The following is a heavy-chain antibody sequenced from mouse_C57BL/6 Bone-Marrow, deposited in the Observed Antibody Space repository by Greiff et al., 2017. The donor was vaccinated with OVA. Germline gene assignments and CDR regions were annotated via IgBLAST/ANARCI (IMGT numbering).Heavy chain of an antibody. CDR2: IYPGSGNT. Sequence: QVQLKESGAELVRPGASVKLSCKASGYTFTDYYINWGKQRPGQGLEWIARIYPGSGNTYYNEKFKGKATLTAEKSSSPAYMQLSSLTSEDSAVYFCARSGLWSYWYFDVWGTGTTVTVSS. V-gene: IGHV1-76*01. J-gene: IGHJ1*03. CDR1: GYTFTDYY. CDR3: ARSGLWSYWYFDV. D-gene: IGHD1-1*02.